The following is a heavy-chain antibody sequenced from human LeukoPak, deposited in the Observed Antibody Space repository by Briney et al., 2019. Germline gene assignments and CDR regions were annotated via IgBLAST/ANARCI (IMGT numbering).Heavy chain of an antibody. CDR1: GYTFTSYD. J-gene: IGHJ1*01. V-gene: IGHV1-46*01. CDR3: ARGTVVVVVAASEYFQH. Sequence: ASVKVSCKASGYTFTSYDINWVRQATGQGLEWMGIINPSGGSTSYAQKFQGRVTMTRDTSTSTVYMELSSLRSEDTAVYYCARGTVVVVVAASEYFQHWGQGALVTVSS. CDR2: INPSGGST. D-gene: IGHD2-15*01.